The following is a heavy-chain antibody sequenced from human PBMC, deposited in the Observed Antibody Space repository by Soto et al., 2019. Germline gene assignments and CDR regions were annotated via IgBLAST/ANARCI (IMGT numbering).Heavy chain of an antibody. V-gene: IGHV3-48*03. D-gene: IGHD2-15*01. CDR3: ARRYCSGGSCYSSRFYYYGMDV. CDR1: GFTFSSYE. CDR2: ISSSGSTI. J-gene: IGHJ6*02. Sequence: GGSLRLSCAASGFTFSSYEMNWVRQAPGKGLEWVSYISSSGSTIYYADSVKGRFTISRDNSKNTLYLQMNSLRAEDTAVYYCARRYCSGGSCYSSRFYYYGMDVWGQGTTVTVSS.